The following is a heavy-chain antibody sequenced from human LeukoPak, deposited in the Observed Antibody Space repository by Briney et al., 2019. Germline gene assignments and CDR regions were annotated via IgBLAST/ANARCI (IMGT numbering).Heavy chain of an antibody. CDR1: AFTFINCA. J-gene: IGHJ6*02. Sequence: PGGSLRLSFSAAAFTFINCATPSVRQAPGKGLEWVAIIWYDGSIKYYADSVKGRFTISRDNSKNTMYLQMNSLRAEDTAVYYCARIGCTGNNCRPNCYYGMDGCVQASTVTVSS. D-gene: IGHD2-8*02. V-gene: IGHV3-33*01. CDR3: ARIGCTGNNCRPNCYYGMDG. CDR2: IWYDGSIK.